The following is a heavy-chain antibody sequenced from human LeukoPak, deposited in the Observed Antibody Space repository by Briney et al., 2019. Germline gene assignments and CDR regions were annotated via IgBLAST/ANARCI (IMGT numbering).Heavy chain of an antibody. Sequence: ASVKVSCKASGYTFTSYDINWVRQATGQGLEWMGWMNPNSGNTGYARKFQGRVTMTRNTSISTAYMELSSLRSEDTAVYYCARVSVDYFDYWGQGTLVTVSS. J-gene: IGHJ4*02. D-gene: IGHD3-10*01. CDR1: GYTFTSYD. V-gene: IGHV1-8*01. CDR2: MNPNSGNT. CDR3: ARVSVDYFDY.